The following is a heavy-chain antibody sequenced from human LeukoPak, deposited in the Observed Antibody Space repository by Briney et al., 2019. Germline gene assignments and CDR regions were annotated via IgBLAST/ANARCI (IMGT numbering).Heavy chain of an antibody. D-gene: IGHD2-8*01. Sequence: GGSLRLSCAASGFTFTSHWMSWVRQAPGKGLEWVARMNLDGSEKYYVDSVKGRFTISRDNAKTPLYLEMNSLRAEDTAVYYCARDATYCTNGVCYNRFDYWGQGTLVTVSS. J-gene: IGHJ4*02. CDR2: MNLDGSEK. CDR1: GFTFTSHW. CDR3: ARDATYCTNGVCYNRFDY. V-gene: IGHV3-7*01.